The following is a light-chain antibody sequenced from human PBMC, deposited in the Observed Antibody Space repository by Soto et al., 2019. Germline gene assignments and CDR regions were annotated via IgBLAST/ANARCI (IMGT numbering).Light chain of an antibody. CDR3: LLYYGGSYV. CDR2: MVS. CDR1: SSDVGNYNY. Sequence: QSVLTQPASVSGSPGQSITISCTGTSSDVGNYNYVSWYQQYPGRVPKLLIYMVSNRPSGVSNRFSGSKSGNTASLTISGLQAEDEADYYCLLYYGGSYVFGAGTKVTVL. J-gene: IGLJ1*01. V-gene: IGLV2-14*01.